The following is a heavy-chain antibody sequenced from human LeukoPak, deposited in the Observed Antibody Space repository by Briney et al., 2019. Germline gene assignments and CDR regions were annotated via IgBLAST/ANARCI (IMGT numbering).Heavy chain of an antibody. J-gene: IGHJ4*02. V-gene: IGHV5-51*01. Sequence: PGESLKISCKGSGYRFTSNWIGWVRQMPGKGLEWMGIIYPGDSDSRYSPSFQGQVTFSADKSISTAYLQWSSLKASDTAMYYCARILGGYSSGWYAFDYWGQGTLVTVSS. CDR3: ARILGGYSSGWYAFDY. D-gene: IGHD6-19*01. CDR1: GYRFTSNW. CDR2: IYPGDSDS.